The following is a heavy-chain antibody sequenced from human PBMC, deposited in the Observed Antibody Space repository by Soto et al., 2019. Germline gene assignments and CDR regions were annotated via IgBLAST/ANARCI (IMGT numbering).Heavy chain of an antibody. CDR1: GGSISSYY. CDR3: ARRGYLNWYFAL. D-gene: IGHD1-1*01. J-gene: IGHJ2*01. V-gene: IGHV4-59*01. Sequence: QVQLQESGPGLVKPSETLSLTCTVSGGSISSYYWSWIRQPPGKGLEWIGYVYYSGSTNYNPSLKSRVTISVDTSTNQFSLKLTSVTAADTAVYYCARRGYLNWYFALWGRGTLVTVSS. CDR2: VYYSGST.